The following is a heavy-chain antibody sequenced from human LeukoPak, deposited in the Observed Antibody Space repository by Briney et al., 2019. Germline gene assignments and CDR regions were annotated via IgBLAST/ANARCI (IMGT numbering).Heavy chain of an antibody. V-gene: IGHV3-48*03. J-gene: IGHJ4*02. Sequence: PGGSLRLSCAASGFTFSSYEMNWVRQAPGKGLEWVSYISSSGSTIYYADSVKGRFTISRDNAKNSLYLQMNSLRAEDTAVYYCARGGKGYSYGYVDYWGQGTLVTVSS. CDR3: ARGGKGYSYGYVDY. CDR2: ISSSGSTI. CDR1: GFTFSSYE. D-gene: IGHD5-18*01.